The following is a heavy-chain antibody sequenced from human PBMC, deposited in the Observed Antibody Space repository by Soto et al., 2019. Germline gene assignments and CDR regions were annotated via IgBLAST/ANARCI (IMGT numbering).Heavy chain of an antibody. V-gene: IGHV4-59*01. CDR2: IYYSGST. D-gene: IGHD2-15*01. CDR3: ARDIFDYYYYYAMDV. CDR1: GGSISSYY. Sequence: QVQLQESGPGLVKPSETLSLTCTASGGSISSYYWSWIRQPPGKGLEWIGYIYYSGSTNYNPSLKSRVTISVDTSKNQLSLKLSSVTAADTAVYYCARDIFDYYYYYAMDVWGQGTTVTVSS. J-gene: IGHJ6*02.